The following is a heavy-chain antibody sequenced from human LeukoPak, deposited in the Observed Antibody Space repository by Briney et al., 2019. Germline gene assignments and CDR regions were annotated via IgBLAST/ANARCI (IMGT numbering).Heavy chain of an antibody. V-gene: IGHV4-34*01. J-gene: IGHJ3*02. CDR2: INHSGST. CDR3: ARALSDAFDI. Sequence: SETLSLTCAVYGGSFSGYYWSWIRQPPGKGLEWIGEINHSGSTNYNPSLKSRVTISVDTSKNQLSLKLSSVTAADTAVYYCARALSDAFDIWGQGTMVTVSS. CDR1: GGSFSGYY.